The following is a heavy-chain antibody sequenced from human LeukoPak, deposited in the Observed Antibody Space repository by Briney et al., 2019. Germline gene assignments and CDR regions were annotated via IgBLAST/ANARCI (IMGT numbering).Heavy chain of an antibody. Sequence: SETLSLTCTVSGGSISSSSYYWGWIRQPPGKGLEWIVSIYYSGSTYYNPSLKSRVTISVDTSKNQFSLKLSSVTAADTAVYYCARQATRYNYYYMDVWGKGTTVTVSS. CDR2: IYYSGST. J-gene: IGHJ6*03. V-gene: IGHV4-39*01. CDR3: ARQATRYNYYYMDV. CDR1: GGSISSSSYY.